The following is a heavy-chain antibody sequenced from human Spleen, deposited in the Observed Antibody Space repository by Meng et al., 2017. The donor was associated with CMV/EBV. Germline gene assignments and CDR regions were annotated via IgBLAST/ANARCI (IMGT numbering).Heavy chain of an antibody. J-gene: IGHJ4*02. Sequence: GGSLRLSCTVSGGSVSSRDYYWSWIRQPPGKGLEWVSRIDDTGTGTSYADSVKGRFTISRDIAKNTVYLQMNSLRVEDTAVYYCATVFDYWGRGALVTVSS. CDR1: GGSVSSRDYY. CDR2: IDDTGTGT. V-gene: IGHV3-74*01. CDR3: ATVFDY.